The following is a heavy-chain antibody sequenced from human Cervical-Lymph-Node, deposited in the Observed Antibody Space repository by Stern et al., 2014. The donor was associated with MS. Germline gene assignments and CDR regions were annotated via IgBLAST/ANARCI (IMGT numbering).Heavy chain of an antibody. J-gene: IGHJ4*02. CDR3: ARQFCGTDCFPGDD. V-gene: IGHV4-31*03. CDR1: GDSIRSGDYY. CDR2: ISFSGYT. Sequence: QVQLQESGPGLVKPSQTLSLTCTVSGDSIRSGDYYWTWIRQHPGKGLEWIGYISFSGYTKYNPSLESRLTISMDTSTNQFSLRLTSVSAADTALYYCARQFCGTDCFPGDDWGQGTLVTVSS. D-gene: IGHD2-21*02.